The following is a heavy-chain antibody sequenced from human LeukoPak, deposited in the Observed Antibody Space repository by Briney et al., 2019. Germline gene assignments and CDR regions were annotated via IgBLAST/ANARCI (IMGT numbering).Heavy chain of an antibody. Sequence: GGSLRLSCAASGCTFSSYAMPGVRQAPGKGLDWVSTINGHGGSTYYADSVKGRFTISRDNSKNTLYLQMNSLRAGDTAVYYCAKDRGYSIFHYYYMDVWGKGTTVTVPS. CDR2: INGHGGST. CDR3: AKDRGYSIFHYYYMDV. CDR1: GCTFSSYA. V-gene: IGHV3-23*01. D-gene: IGHD5-18*01. J-gene: IGHJ6*03.